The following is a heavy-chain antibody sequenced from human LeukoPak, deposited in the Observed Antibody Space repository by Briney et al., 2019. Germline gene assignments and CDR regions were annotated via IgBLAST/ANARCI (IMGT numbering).Heavy chain of an antibody. D-gene: IGHD6-13*01. Sequence: PSETLSLTCNVSGGSMSGYYWSWIRQPPGKGLEWIGYIYYSGSTYYNPSLKSRVTISVDTSKNQFSLKLSSVTAADTAVYYCARREGSSWKPDAFDIWGQGTMVTASS. J-gene: IGHJ3*02. V-gene: IGHV4-59*06. CDR3: ARREGSSWKPDAFDI. CDR2: IYYSGST. CDR1: GGSMSGYY.